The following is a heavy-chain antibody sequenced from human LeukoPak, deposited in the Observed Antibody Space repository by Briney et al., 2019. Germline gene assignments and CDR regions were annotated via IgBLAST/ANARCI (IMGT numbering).Heavy chain of an antibody. CDR1: GGSISSSSYY. CDR3: ARDQGGSSVPSFDY. Sequence: ASETLSLTCTVSGGSISSSSYYWGWIRQPPGKGLEWIGTIYYSGSTYYNPSLKSRVTISVDTSKNQFSLKLSSMTAADTAVYYCARDQGGSSVPSFDYWGQGTLVTVSS. CDR2: IYYSGST. J-gene: IGHJ4*02. D-gene: IGHD6-6*01. V-gene: IGHV4-39*07.